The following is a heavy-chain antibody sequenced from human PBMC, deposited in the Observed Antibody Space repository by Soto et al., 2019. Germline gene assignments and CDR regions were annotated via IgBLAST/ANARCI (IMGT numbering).Heavy chain of an antibody. CDR3: AKDKGSGWFQQYYGMDV. D-gene: IGHD6-19*01. CDR1: SSGGYY. CDR2: ISWNSGSI. Sequence: SSGGYYWSWIRQHPGKGLEWVSGISWNSGSIGYADSVKGRFTISRDNAKNSLYLQMNSLRAEDTALYYCAKDKGSGWFQQYYGMDVWGQGTTVTSP. J-gene: IGHJ6*02. V-gene: IGHV3-9*01.